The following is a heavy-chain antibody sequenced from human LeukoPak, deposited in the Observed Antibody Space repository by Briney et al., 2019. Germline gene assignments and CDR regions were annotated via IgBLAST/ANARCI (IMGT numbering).Heavy chain of an antibody. CDR3: ARGEGSASVAVFYYYYGMDV. Sequence: GASVKVSCKASGYTFTGYYMHWVRQAPGQGLEWMGWINPNSGGTNYAQKFQGRVTMTRDTSISTAYMELSRLRSDDTAVYYCARGEGSASVAVFYYYYGMDVWGQGTTVTVSS. J-gene: IGHJ6*02. CDR2: INPNSGGT. CDR1: GYTFTGYY. D-gene: IGHD6-19*01. V-gene: IGHV1-2*02.